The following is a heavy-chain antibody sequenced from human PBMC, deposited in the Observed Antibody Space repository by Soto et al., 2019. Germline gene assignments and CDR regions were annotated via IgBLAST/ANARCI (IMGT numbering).Heavy chain of an antibody. V-gene: IGHV1-18*04. CDR1: GYTFTSYG. J-gene: IGHJ5*02. CDR3: ARDRSLYDSSGYYYEWGGWFEP. Sequence: QVQLVQSGAEVKKPGASVKVSCKASGYTFTSYGISWVRQAPGQGLEWMGWISAYNGNTNYAQKLQGRVTMTTDTSTSTAYMELRSLRSDDTAVYYCARDRSLYDSSGYYYEWGGWFEPWGQGTLVTVSS. D-gene: IGHD3-22*01. CDR2: ISAYNGNT.